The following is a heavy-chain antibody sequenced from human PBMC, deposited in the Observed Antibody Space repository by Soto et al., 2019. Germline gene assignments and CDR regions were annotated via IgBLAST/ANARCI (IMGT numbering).Heavy chain of an antibody. CDR2: IFHSGST. CDR1: GGSISNSNW. D-gene: IGHD1-26*01. V-gene: IGHV4-4*02. J-gene: IGHJ4*02. CDR3: AHRPIVGAAI. Sequence: QVQLQESGPGLVKPSGTLALTCAVFGGSISNSNWWTWVRQPQGKGLDWIGEIFHSGSTNYNSSLMGRVTISVDKANNQYSLKLSSVTAEDTAVYYCAHRPIVGAAIWGQGTLVTVSS.